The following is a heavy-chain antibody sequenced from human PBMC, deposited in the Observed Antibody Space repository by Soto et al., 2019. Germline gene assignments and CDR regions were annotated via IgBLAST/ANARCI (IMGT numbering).Heavy chain of an antibody. D-gene: IGHD3-3*01. Sequence: DVQLLESGGGLVQPGGSLRLSCAVSGFTFSDYAMSWVRQAPGKGLEWVSASSGSGSNTYYADSVRGRFTVSRDNSKNELYLQMNSLRVEDTATYYCAKDPSYDFWSGDWFDPWGQGTQVTVSS. CDR3: AKDPSYDFWSGDWFDP. V-gene: IGHV3-23*01. CDR1: GFTFSDYA. CDR2: SSGSGSNT. J-gene: IGHJ5*02.